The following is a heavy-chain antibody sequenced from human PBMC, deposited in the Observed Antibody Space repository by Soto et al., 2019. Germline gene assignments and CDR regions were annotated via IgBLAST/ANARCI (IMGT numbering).Heavy chain of an antibody. Sequence: EVQLVESGGGLVQPGGSLRLSCAASGFTFSSYSMNWVRQAPGKGLEWVSYISSSSSTIYYADSVKGRFTISRDYAKNSLYLQMNRLSAEDTAVYYCARHPERIAEIGWFDPWGQGILVTVSS. CDR3: ARHPERIAEIGWFDP. D-gene: IGHD6-13*01. CDR2: ISSSSSTI. CDR1: GFTFSSYS. V-gene: IGHV3-48*01. J-gene: IGHJ5*02.